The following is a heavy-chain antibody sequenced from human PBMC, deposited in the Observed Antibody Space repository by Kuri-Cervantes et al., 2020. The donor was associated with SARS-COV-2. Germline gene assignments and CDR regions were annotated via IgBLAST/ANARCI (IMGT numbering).Heavy chain of an antibody. V-gene: IGHV3-13*05. CDR2: IGTAGDP. CDR3: AKHAMVRGVIITKAGGTDY. CDR1: GFTFSSYD. Sequence: GESLKISCAASGFTFSSYDMHWVRQATGKGLEWVSAIGTAGDPYYPDSVKGRFTISRDNSKNTLYLQMNSLRAEDTAVYYCAKHAMVRGVIITKAGGTDYWGQGTLVTVSS. J-gene: IGHJ4*02. D-gene: IGHD3-10*01.